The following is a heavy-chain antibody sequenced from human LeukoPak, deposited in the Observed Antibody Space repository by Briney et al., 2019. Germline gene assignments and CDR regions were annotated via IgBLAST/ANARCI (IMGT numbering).Heavy chain of an antibody. J-gene: IGHJ6*03. CDR3: ARERNFGGQYYYYYMDV. CDR2: INHSGST. D-gene: IGHD3-3*01. CDR1: GGSISSYY. V-gene: IGHV4-34*01. Sequence: SETLSLTCTVSGGSISSYYWSWIRQPPGKGLEWIGEINHSGSTNYNQSLKSRVTISVDTSKNQFSLKLSSVTAADTAVYYCARERNFGGQYYYYYMDVWGKGTTVTVSS.